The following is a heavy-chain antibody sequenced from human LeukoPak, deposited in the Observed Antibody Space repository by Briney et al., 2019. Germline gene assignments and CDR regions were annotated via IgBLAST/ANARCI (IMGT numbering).Heavy chain of an antibody. Sequence: TGGSLRLSCAASGFTFSSYGMHWVRQAPGKGLEWVAVISYDGSNKYYADSVKGRFTISRDNSKNTLYLQMNSLRAGDTAVYYCAKEKWAVYRYFDYWGQGTLVTVSS. CDR1: GFTFSSYG. V-gene: IGHV3-30*18. J-gene: IGHJ4*02. CDR3: AKEKWAVYRYFDY. CDR2: ISYDGSNK. D-gene: IGHD1-26*01.